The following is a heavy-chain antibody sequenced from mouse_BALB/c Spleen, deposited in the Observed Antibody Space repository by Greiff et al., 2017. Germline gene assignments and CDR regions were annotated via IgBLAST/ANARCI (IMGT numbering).Heavy chain of an antibody. CDR2: IWGDGST. J-gene: IGHJ2*01. V-gene: IGHV2-6-7*01. D-gene: IGHD2-4*01. CDR3: ARAYDYDGRYDIDY. CDR1: GFSLTGYG. Sequence: VQGVESGPGLVAPSQSLSITCTASGFSLTGYGVNWVRQPPGKGLEWLGMIWGDGSTDYNSALKSRLSLSTDNSKSQVFLKMNSLQTDDTARYYCARAYDYDGRYDIDYWGQGTTLTVSS.